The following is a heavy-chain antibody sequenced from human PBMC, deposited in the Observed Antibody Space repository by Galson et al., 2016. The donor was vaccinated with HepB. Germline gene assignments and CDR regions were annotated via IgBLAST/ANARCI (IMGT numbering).Heavy chain of an antibody. V-gene: IGHV4-30-2*05. D-gene: IGHD3-9*01. CDR2: KYHSGST. Sequence: EWIGYKYHSGSTYSTPSLKSRVSISIDMSKNHFSLNLTAVNAADTAVYYCARSSDILRGRSPKFDYWGQGKLVTVSS. CDR3: ARSSDILRGRSPKFDY. J-gene: IGHJ4*02.